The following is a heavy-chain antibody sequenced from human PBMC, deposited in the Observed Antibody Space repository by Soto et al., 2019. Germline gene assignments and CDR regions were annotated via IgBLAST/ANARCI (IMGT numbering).Heavy chain of an antibody. CDR2: IWYDGSNK. V-gene: IGHV3-33*01. CDR1: GFTFSSYG. D-gene: IGHD3-9*01. J-gene: IGHJ6*03. Sequence: GGSLRLSCAASGFTFSSYGMHWVRQAPGKGLEWVAVIWYDGSNKYYADSVKGRFTISRDNSKNTLYLQMNSLRAEDTAVYYCARANHDYDILTSYYYMDVWGKGTTVTVSS. CDR3: ARANHDYDILTSYYYMDV.